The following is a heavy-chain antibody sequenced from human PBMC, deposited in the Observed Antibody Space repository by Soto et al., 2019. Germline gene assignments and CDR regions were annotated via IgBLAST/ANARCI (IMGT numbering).Heavy chain of an antibody. CDR3: ANPAPGYYYGSGGPLGAQEGYFQH. D-gene: IGHD3-10*01. CDR1: GFTFSSYG. J-gene: IGHJ1*01. Sequence: GGSLRLSCAASGFTFSSYGMHWGRQAPGKGLEWVAVISYDGSNKYYADSVKGRFTISRDNSKNTLYLQMNSLRAEDTAVYYCANPAPGYYYGSGGPLGAQEGYFQHWGQGTLVTVSS. V-gene: IGHV3-30*18. CDR2: ISYDGSNK.